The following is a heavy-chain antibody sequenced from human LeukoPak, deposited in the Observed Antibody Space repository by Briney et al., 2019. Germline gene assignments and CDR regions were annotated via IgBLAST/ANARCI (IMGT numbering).Heavy chain of an antibody. Sequence: PSETLSLTCTVSGVSISSGSYYWGWIRQPPGKGLGWIGSIYYSGNTYYNPSLKSRVTISVDTSKNQFSLKLTSVTAADTAVYYCAQKAPYSPAYSQDWGQGTLVTVSS. J-gene: IGHJ1*01. CDR2: IYYSGNT. CDR3: AQKAPYSPAYSQD. V-gene: IGHV4-39*07. D-gene: IGHD2-21*01. CDR1: GVSISSGSYY.